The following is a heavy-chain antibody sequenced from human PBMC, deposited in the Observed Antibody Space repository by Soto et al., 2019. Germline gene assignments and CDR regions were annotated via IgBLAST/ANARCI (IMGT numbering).Heavy chain of an antibody. CDR3: ASNYGGNSD. Sequence: QVQLVQSGAEVKKPGSSVKVSCKASGGTFSSYTISWVRQAPGQGLEWMGRIITILGIANYAQKFQGRVTITADKSTSTAYMELSSLRSEDTAVYYCASNYGGNSDWGQGTLVTVSS. V-gene: IGHV1-69*02. CDR1: GGTFSSYT. CDR2: IITILGIA. D-gene: IGHD4-17*01. J-gene: IGHJ4*02.